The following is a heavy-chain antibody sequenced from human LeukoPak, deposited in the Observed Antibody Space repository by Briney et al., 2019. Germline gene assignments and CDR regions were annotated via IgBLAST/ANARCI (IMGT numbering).Heavy chain of an antibody. V-gene: IGHV3-66*01. CDR2: IYSGGST. CDR3: ARESYDFWSGPNGMDV. D-gene: IGHD3-3*01. CDR1: GFTVSSNY. J-gene: IGHJ6*02. Sequence: SGGSLRLSCAASGFTVSSNYMSWVRQAPGKGLEWVSVIYSGGSTYYADSVKGRFTISRDNSKNTLYLQMNSLRAEDTAVYYCARESYDFWSGPNGMDVWGQGTTVTVSS.